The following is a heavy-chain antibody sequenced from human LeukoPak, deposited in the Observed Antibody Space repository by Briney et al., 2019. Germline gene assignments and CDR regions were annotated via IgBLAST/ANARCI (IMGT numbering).Heavy chain of an antibody. J-gene: IGHJ5*02. Sequence: GGSLRLSCSASGFTFSSYGMNWVRQAPGKGLEWVAVISYDGSNKYYADSVKGRFTISRDNSKNTLYLQMNSLRAEGTAVYYCARVGLAAAGTRFWFDPWGQGTLVTVSS. V-gene: IGHV3-30*05. CDR1: GFTFSSYG. CDR3: ARVGLAAAGTRFWFDP. D-gene: IGHD6-13*01. CDR2: ISYDGSNK.